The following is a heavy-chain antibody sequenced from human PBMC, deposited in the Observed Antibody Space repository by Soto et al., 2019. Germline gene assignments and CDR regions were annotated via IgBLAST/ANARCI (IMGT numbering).Heavy chain of an antibody. CDR3: AATIVVVTAMSAPDSEKNDAFDI. J-gene: IGHJ3*02. V-gene: IGHV1-24*01. CDR2: FDPEDGET. CDR1: GYTLTELS. D-gene: IGHD2-21*02. Sequence: VASVKVSCKVSGYTLTELSMHWVRQAPGKGLEWMGGFDPEDGETIYAQKFQGRVTMTEDTSTDTAYMELSSLRSEDTAVYYCAATIVVVTAMSAPDSEKNDAFDIWGQGTMVTVSS.